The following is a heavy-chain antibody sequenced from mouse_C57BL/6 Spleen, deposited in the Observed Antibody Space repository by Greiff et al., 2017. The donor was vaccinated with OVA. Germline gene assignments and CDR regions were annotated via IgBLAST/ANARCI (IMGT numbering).Heavy chain of an antibody. V-gene: IGHV1-15*01. D-gene: IGHD2-2*01. CDR2: IDPETGGT. CDR1: GYTFTDYE. Sequence: QVHVKQSGAELVRPGASVTLSCKASGYTFTDYEMHWVKQTPVHGLEWIGAIDPETGGTAYNQKFKGKAILTADKSSSTAYMELRSLTSEDSAVYYCTRWLSEDYWGQGTSVTVSS. J-gene: IGHJ4*01. CDR3: TRWLSEDY.